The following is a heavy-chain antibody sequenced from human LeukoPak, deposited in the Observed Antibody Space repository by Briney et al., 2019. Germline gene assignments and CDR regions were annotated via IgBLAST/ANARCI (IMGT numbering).Heavy chain of an antibody. CDR2: ISGSGGST. CDR1: GFTFSSYA. CDR3: AKTPGGYYDILTGYYPFDY. V-gene: IGHV3-23*01. J-gene: IGHJ4*02. D-gene: IGHD3-9*01. Sequence: PGGSLRLSCAASGFTFSSYAMSWVRQAPGKGLEWVSAISGSGGSTYYADSVKGRFTISRDNSKNTLYLQMNSLRVEDTAVYYCAKTPGGYYDILTGYYPFDYWGQGTLVTVSS.